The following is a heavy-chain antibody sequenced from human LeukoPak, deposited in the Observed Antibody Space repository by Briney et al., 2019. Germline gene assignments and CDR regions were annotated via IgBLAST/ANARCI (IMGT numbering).Heavy chain of an antibody. V-gene: IGHV3-23*01. CDR3: AKWGCSGGSCYPFDY. J-gene: IGHJ4*02. D-gene: IGHD2-15*01. CDR1: GFSFSTYA. Sequence: GGSLRLSCAASGFSFSTYAMGWVRQAPGKGLEWASAISGSGGKTYYADSVKGRFTISRDNSKNTLYLQMNSLRAEDTAVYYCAKWGCSGGSCYPFDYWGQGTLATVSS. CDR2: ISGSGGKT.